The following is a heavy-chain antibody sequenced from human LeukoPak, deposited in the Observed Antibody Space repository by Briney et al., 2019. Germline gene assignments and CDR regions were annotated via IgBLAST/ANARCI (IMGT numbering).Heavy chain of an antibody. J-gene: IGHJ4*02. CDR1: GGSFSGYY. CDR2: INHSGST. CDR3: ARGTMTTVAPAFDY. V-gene: IGHV4-34*01. D-gene: IGHD4-23*01. Sequence: PSETLSLTCAVYGGSFSGYYWSWIRQPPGRGLEWIGEINHSGSTNYNPSLKSRVTISVDTSKNQFSLKLSSVTAADTAVYYCARGTMTTVAPAFDYWGQGTLVTVSS.